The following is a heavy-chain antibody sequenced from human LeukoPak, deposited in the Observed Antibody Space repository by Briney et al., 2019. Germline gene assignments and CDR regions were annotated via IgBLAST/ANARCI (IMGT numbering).Heavy chain of an antibody. CDR2: INPNSGGT. Sequence: ASVKVSCKASGYTFTSYYMHWVRQAPGQGLEWMGWINPNSGGTNYAQKFQGRVTMTRDTSISTAYMELSRLRSDDTAVYYCARDRRFLEWLPQADAYYYGMDVWGQGTTVTVSS. J-gene: IGHJ6*02. CDR1: GYTFTSYY. CDR3: ARDRRFLEWLPQADAYYYGMDV. V-gene: IGHV1-2*02. D-gene: IGHD3-3*01.